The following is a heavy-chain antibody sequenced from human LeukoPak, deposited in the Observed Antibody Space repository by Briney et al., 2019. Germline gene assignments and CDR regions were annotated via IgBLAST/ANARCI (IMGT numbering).Heavy chain of an antibody. Sequence: SETLSLTCTVSGGSISSSNYYWSWIRQPAGKGLEWIGRIYTSGSTNYNPSLKSRVTMSVDTSKNQFSLKLSSVTAADTAVYYCARSNYYDSSGYQIDYWGQGTLVTVSS. J-gene: IGHJ4*02. D-gene: IGHD3-22*01. V-gene: IGHV4-61*02. CDR2: IYTSGST. CDR1: GGSISSSNYY. CDR3: ARSNYYDSSGYQIDY.